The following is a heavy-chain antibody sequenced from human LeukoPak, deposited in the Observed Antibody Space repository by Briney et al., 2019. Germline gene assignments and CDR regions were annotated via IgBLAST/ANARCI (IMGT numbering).Heavy chain of an antibody. CDR2: INCDGSNK. J-gene: IGHJ4*02. CDR3: TNFDY. CDR1: GITFSSDG. V-gene: IGHV3-30*02. Sequence: GGSLRLSCTASGITFSSDGMHWVRQAPGEGLEWVALINCDGSNKYYADSVKGRFAISRDNSKNTLYLQMNSLRAEDTAVYYCTNFDYWGQGTLVTVSS.